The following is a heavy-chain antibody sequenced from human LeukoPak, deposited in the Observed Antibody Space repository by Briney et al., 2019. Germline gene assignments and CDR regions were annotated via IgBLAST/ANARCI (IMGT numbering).Heavy chain of an antibody. D-gene: IGHD5-24*01. Sequence: ASVKVSCKASGYTFTGHYIHWVRQAPGQGLEWMGWINPNSGKTNYPQKFQGRVTMTRDTSISSAYMELSRLRSDDTAVYYCARVRDSYGMDVWGQGTTVTVSS. V-gene: IGHV1-2*02. CDR2: INPNSGKT. J-gene: IGHJ6*02. CDR1: GYTFTGHY. CDR3: ARVRDSYGMDV.